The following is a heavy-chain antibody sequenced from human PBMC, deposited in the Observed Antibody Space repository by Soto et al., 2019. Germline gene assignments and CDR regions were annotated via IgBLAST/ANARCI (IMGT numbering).Heavy chain of an antibody. CDR1: GYTFTSYS. V-gene: IGHV5-51*01. CDR2: INPDDSDT. CDR3: ARQGRIALDY. J-gene: IGHJ4*02. Sequence: EVQLVQSGAEVKKPGESLKIPCQGSGYTFTSYSIAWVRQMPGKGLEWMGVINPDDSDTRYSPSFQGQFTMSPDRSISTAYLQWSSLKASDTAMYYCARQGRIALDYWGQGTLVTVSS.